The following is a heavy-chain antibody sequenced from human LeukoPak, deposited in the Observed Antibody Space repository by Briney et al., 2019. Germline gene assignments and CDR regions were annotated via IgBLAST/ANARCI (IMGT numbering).Heavy chain of an antibody. J-gene: IGHJ3*02. CDR1: GFIFGDAW. CDR2: IKRKTDGGTT. D-gene: IGHD2-15*01. CDR3: ITGDCGGGSCHAFEI. Sequence: KPGGSLRLSCAASGFIFGDAWMTWVRQAPGKGLEWVGRIKRKTDGGTTDYAAPVKGRFTISRDDSKNTLYLQMNSLKTEDTAVYYCITGDCGGGSCHAFEIWGQGTMVTVSS. V-gene: IGHV3-15*01.